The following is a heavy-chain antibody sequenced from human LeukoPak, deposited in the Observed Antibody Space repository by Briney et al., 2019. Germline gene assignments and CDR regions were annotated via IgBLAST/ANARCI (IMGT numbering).Heavy chain of an antibody. J-gene: IGHJ6*03. V-gene: IGHV1-69*05. D-gene: IGHD4-11*01. CDR3: AREGTTVTGEAYYYMDV. Sequence: GASVKVSCKASGYTFTGYYMHWVRQAPGQGLEWMGGIIPIFGTANYAQKFQGRVTITTDESTSTAYMELSSLRSEDTAVYYCAREGTTVTGEAYYYMDVWGKGTTVTVSS. CDR1: GYTFTGYY. CDR2: IIPIFGTA.